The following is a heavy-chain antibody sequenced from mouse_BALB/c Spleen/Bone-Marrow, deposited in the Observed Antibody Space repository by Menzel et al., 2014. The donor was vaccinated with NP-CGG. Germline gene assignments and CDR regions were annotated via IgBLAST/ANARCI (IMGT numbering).Heavy chain of an antibody. V-gene: IGHV1-53*01. D-gene: IGHD2-3*01. J-gene: IGHJ4*01. Sequence: VQLQQSGAELVKPGTSVRLSCKASGYTFTTYYIYWVKQRAGQGLEWIGEINPSNGGTNFNEKYKSKATLTVDKSSSTSYMQLSSLTSEVSAVYYCTRDGHNYYAMDYWGQGTSVTVSS. CDR3: TRDGHNYYAMDY. CDR2: INPSNGGT. CDR1: GYTFTTYY.